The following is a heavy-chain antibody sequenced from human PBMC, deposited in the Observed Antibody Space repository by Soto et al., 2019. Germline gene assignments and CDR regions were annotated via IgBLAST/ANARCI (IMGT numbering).Heavy chain of an antibody. CDR1: GFTFSSYS. CDR3: ARIAGSRAYYFDY. D-gene: IGHD6-13*01. V-gene: IGHV3-21*01. CDR2: ISSSSSYI. J-gene: IGHJ4*02. Sequence: EVQLVESGGGLVKPGGFLRLSCAASGFTFSSYSMNWVRQAPGKGLEWVSSISSSSSYIYYADSVKGRFTISRDNAKNSLYLQMNSLRAEDTAVYYCARIAGSRAYYFDYWGQGTLVTVSS.